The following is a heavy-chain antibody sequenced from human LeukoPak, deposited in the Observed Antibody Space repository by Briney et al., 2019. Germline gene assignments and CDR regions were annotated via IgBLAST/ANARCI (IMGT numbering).Heavy chain of an antibody. V-gene: IGHV3-7*03. J-gene: IGHJ5*02. Sequence: GGSLRLSCAASGFTFSTYWMGWVRQAPGQGLEWEAKIKPDGSEKDHVDSVKGRFTISRDNAKNSSYLQLNSLKTEDTAVYYCTTRVDYYDSSGYSTNWFDPWGQGTLVTVSS. D-gene: IGHD3-22*01. CDR1: GFTFSTYW. CDR3: TTRVDYYDSSGYSTNWFDP. CDR2: IKPDGSEK.